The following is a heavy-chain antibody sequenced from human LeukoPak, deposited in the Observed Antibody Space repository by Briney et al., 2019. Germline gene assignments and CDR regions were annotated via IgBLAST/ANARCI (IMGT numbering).Heavy chain of an antibody. CDR2: ISSSGGST. J-gene: IGHJ3*02. Sequence: PGGSLRLSCAASGFTFSSYAMSWVRQAPGKGLEWVSAISSSGGSTYYADSVKGRFTISRDNSKNTLYLQMNSLRAEDTAVYYCAKDKITYYYDSSGSDAFDIWGQGTMVTVSS. D-gene: IGHD3-22*01. CDR3: AKDKITYYYDSSGSDAFDI. CDR1: GFTFSSYA. V-gene: IGHV3-23*01.